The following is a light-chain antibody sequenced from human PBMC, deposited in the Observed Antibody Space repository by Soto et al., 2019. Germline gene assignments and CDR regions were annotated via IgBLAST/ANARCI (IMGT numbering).Light chain of an antibody. CDR1: QSVTSK. CDR3: QQYGGSPLT. J-gene: IGKJ1*01. V-gene: IGKV3-20*01. Sequence: EVVLTQSAGTLSLSPCYIATLSWVASQSVTSKLAWYQQKPGQAPRLLISGASNRATGIPDRFSGSGSGTDFTLTISRLEPDDFALYFCQQYGGSPLTFGQGTKVDIK. CDR2: GAS.